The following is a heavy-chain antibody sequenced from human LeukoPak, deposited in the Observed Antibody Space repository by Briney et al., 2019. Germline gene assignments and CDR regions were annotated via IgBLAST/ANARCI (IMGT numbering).Heavy chain of an antibody. Sequence: PGGSLRLSCAASGFTFSSYGMHWVRQAPGKGLEWVAVIWYDGSNKYYADSVKGRFTISRDNSKNTLYLQMNSLRAEDTAVYYCARDKDTAMAFDYWGQGTLVTVSS. CDR3: ARDKDTAMAFDY. CDR1: GFTFSSYG. V-gene: IGHV3-33*01. CDR2: IWYDGSNK. D-gene: IGHD5-18*01. J-gene: IGHJ4*02.